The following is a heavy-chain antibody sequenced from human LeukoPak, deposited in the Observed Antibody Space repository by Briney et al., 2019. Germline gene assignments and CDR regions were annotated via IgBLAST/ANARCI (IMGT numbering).Heavy chain of an antibody. CDR2: INHSGST. Sequence: PSETLSLTCAVYGGSFSGYYWSWIRQPPGKGLEWIGEINHSGSTNYNPSLKSRVTISVDTSKNQFSLKLSSVTAADTAVYYCARGPLRYFDWLPTFGYYYYYMDVWGKGTTVTISS. V-gene: IGHV4-34*01. D-gene: IGHD3-9*01. J-gene: IGHJ6*03. CDR1: GGSFSGYY. CDR3: ARGPLRYFDWLPTFGYYYYYMDV.